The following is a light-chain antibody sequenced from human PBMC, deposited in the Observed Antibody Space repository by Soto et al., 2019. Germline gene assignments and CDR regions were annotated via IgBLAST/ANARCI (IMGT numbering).Light chain of an antibody. Sequence: DVVMTQTPRSLSVAPGQPASISCKASQSHLQITGETFLLWYLQKPGQSTQLLIYEVSTRVSGVPDRFSGSGSGTDFTLEISRVETDDVCIYYCMQSTQLPPTFGQGTRLAIK. CDR1: QSHLQITGETF. CDR2: EVS. V-gene: IGKV2D-29*02. CDR3: MQSTQLPPT. J-gene: IGKJ5*01.